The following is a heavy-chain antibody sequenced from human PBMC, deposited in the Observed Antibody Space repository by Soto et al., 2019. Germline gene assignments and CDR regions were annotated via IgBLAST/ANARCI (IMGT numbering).Heavy chain of an antibody. J-gene: IGHJ5*02. D-gene: IGHD6-6*01. V-gene: IGHV4-30-2*06. CDR3: VRESVASGPNYFDT. CDR1: GGTITSGRSS. Sequence: SETLSLTCSVSGGTITSGRSSWNWIRQSPGKGLEWIAYIYHSGSTYYNPSLKSRVTISVDRPENQFSLKLTSVTAADTAVYHCVRESVASGPNYFDTWGPGTLVTVSS. CDR2: IYHSGST.